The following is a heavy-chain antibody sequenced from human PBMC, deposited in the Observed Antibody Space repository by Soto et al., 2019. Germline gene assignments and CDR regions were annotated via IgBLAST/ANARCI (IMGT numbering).Heavy chain of an antibody. J-gene: IGHJ4*02. CDR2: IRSKAYGGTT. CDR3: TRDTPGSSGYALDY. V-gene: IGHV3-49*04. CDR1: GFTFGDYA. Sequence: GESLKISCTASGFTFGDYAMSWVRQAPGKGLEWVGFIRSKAYGGTTEYAASVKGRFTISRDDSKSIAYLQMNSLKTEDTAVYYCTRDTPGSSGYALDYWGQGTLVTVSS. D-gene: IGHD3-22*01.